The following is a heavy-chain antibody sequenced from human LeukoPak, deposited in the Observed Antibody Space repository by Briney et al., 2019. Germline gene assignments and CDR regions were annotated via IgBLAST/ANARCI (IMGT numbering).Heavy chain of an antibody. Sequence: SETLSLTCNVSGFSISTAYYWGWIRQPPGKGLEWIATIYHSGSTYYSPSLKSRVTISLDKSKNHFSLILRSVTAADTAVHYCARAEAATWFDPWGQGTLVTVSS. D-gene: IGHD2-15*01. J-gene: IGHJ5*02. CDR3: ARAEAATWFDP. V-gene: IGHV4-38-2*02. CDR2: IYHSGST. CDR1: GFSISTAYY.